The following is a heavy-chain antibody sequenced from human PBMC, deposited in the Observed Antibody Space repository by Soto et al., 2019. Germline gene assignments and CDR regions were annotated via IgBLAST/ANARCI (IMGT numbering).Heavy chain of an antibody. V-gene: IGHV4-34*01. Sequence: QVQLQQWGAGLLKPSETLSLTCAVYDGSFSGSYWSWIRQTPGKGLEWVGEITHSGGTSYNTSLKSRVARALDASKNQSSLNLKTVTAADTAIYFCARAAGSDYGSGTISVRYFDLWCRGTLVTGSS. D-gene: IGHD3-10*01. CDR3: ARAAGSDYGSGTISVRYFDL. J-gene: IGHJ2*01. CDR1: DGSFSGSY. CDR2: ITHSGGT.